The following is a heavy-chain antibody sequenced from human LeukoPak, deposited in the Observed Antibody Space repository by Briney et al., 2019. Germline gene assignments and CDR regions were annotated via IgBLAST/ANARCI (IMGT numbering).Heavy chain of an antibody. CDR2: ISYDGSNK. CDR1: GFTFSSYA. Sequence: PGRSLRLSCAASGFTFSSYAMHWVRQAPGKGLEWVAVISYDGSNKYYADSVKGRFTIPRDNSKNTLYLQMNSLRAEDTAVYYCARDPSGGSSWGQGTLVTVSS. J-gene: IGHJ1*01. CDR3: ARDPSGGSS. D-gene: IGHD2-15*01. V-gene: IGHV3-30-3*01.